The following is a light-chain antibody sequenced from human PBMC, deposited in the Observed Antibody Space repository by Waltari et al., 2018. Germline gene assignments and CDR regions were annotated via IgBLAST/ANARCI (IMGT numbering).Light chain of an antibody. J-gene: IGLJ3*02. Sequence: QSALTQPRPVSGSPGQSVTITCPGTSSGVGANNFVPWYQHHPDKAPKLIIYDINKRPSWVPDRFSGSKSGNTASLTISGLQAEDEADYYCCSCVGRNIYWVFGGGTKLTVL. CDR3: CSCVGRNIYWV. CDR2: DIN. V-gene: IGLV2-11*01. CDR1: SSGVGANNF.